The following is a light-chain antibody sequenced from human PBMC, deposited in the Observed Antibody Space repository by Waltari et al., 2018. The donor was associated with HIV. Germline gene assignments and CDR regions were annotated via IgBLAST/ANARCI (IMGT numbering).Light chain of an antibody. CDR1: QPFFSISNNKSD. CDR3: QQYYESPYT. CDR2: WAS. V-gene: IGKV4-1*01. J-gene: IGKJ2*01. Sequence: DITLTQSYDSLAVSLGERATINCKSTQPFFSISNNKSDIAWYQKKPGQSPTLLIYWASTRESGVPDRFSGSGSGTDFTLTINRLQTEDVAIYYCQQYYESPYTFGQGTRLEIK.